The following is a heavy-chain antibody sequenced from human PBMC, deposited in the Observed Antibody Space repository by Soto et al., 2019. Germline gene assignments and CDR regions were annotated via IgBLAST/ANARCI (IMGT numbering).Heavy chain of an antibody. V-gene: IGHV2-5*02. Sequence: QITLKESGPTLVKPTQTLTLTCTFSGFSLRISGVGVGWIRQPPGKALEWLALIYWDDAKRYSPSLKSRLTIPKDTSKNQVVLTMTNMDPVDTATYYCAHSATVSDAFYIWGQGTMVTVSS. D-gene: IGHD2-15*01. CDR1: GFSLRISGVG. J-gene: IGHJ3*02. CDR3: AHSATVSDAFYI. CDR2: IYWDDAK.